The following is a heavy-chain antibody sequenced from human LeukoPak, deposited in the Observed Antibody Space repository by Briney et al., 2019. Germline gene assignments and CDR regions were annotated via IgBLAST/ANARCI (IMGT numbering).Heavy chain of an antibody. Sequence: GGSLRLSCAASGFTFSSYAMHWVRQAPGKGLEYVSAISSNGRSTYYANSVKGRFTISRDNSKNTLYLQMGSLRAEDMAVYYCARVAAAGSSDYWGQGTLVTVSS. CDR1: GFTFSSYA. D-gene: IGHD6-13*01. J-gene: IGHJ4*02. CDR2: ISSNGRST. CDR3: ARVAAAGSSDY. V-gene: IGHV3-64*01.